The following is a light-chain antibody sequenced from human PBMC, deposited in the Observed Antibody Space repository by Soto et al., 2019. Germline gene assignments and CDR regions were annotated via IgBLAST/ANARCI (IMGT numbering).Light chain of an antibody. CDR3: GTYTSSSTVVV. Sequence: QSALTQPASVSGSPGQSITISCTGTSSDVGGYNDVSWYQQHPGKAPKLMIYDVSNRPSGVANRFSGSKSGNSASLTICGLQAEDEADYYCGTYTSSSTVVVFGGGTKVTVL. V-gene: IGLV2-14*01. CDR2: DVS. J-gene: IGLJ2*01. CDR1: SSDVGGYND.